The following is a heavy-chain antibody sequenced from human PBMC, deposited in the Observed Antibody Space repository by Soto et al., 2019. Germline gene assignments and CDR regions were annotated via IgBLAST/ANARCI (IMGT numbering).Heavy chain of an antibody. J-gene: IGHJ6*02. CDR3: AGDRSGSNYYYYYGMDV. D-gene: IGHD3-10*01. V-gene: IGHV4-31*03. Sequence: QVQLQESGPGLVKPSQTLSLTCTVSGGSISSGGYYWSWIRQHPGKGLEWIGYIYYSGSTYYNPSLNSRVTISVDTSKNQFSLKLSSVTAADTAVYYCAGDRSGSNYYYYYGMDVWGQGTTVTVSS. CDR1: GGSISSGGYY. CDR2: IYYSGST.